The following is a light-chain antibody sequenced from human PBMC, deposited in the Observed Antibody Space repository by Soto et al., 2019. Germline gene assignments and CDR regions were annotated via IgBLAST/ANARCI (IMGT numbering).Light chain of an antibody. CDR1: SRDVGGYNY. CDR3: SSYTSSSTLV. J-gene: IGLJ2*01. CDR2: DVS. Sequence: QSALTQPASVSGSPGQSITISCTGTSRDVGGYNYVSWYQHHPGKAPKLMIYDVSNRPSGVSNRFSGSKSGDTASLTISGLQAEDEGYYYCSSYTSSSTLVFGGGTQLTVL. V-gene: IGLV2-14*03.